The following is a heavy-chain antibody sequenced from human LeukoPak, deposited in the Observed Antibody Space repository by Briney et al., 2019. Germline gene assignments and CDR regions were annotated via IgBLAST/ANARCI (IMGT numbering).Heavy chain of an antibody. V-gene: IGHV4-61*01. D-gene: IGHD3-16*01. CDR1: GGSVSSGSYY. CDR2: IYYSGST. J-gene: IGHJ3*02. CDR3: ARVGEGSFDI. Sequence: SETLSLTCTVSGGSVSSGSYYWSWIRQPPGKGLEWIGNIYYSGSTNYNPSLKSRVTISVDTSKNQFSLKLSSVTAADTAVYYCARVGEGSFDIWGQGTLVTVSS.